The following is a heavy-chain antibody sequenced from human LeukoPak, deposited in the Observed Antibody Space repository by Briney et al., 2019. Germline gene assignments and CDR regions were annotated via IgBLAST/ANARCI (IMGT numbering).Heavy chain of an antibody. CDR3: AKAAEYYYDSSGYGS. D-gene: IGHD3-22*01. V-gene: IGHV3-23*01. J-gene: IGHJ5*02. CDR2: ISGGGGTT. CDR1: GFTFSNYA. Sequence: GGSLRLSCAASGFTFSNYAMSWVRQDPGKGLEWVSAISGGGGTTYYADSVKGRFTISRYNSKNTLYLQLNSLRAEDTAVYYCAKAAEYYYDSSGYGSWGQGTLVTVSS.